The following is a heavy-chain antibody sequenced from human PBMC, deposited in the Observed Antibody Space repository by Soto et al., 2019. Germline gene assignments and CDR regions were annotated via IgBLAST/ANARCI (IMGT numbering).Heavy chain of an antibody. CDR3: ARAAAAGTDQPPQDYYYGMDV. Sequence: GASVKVSCKASGYTFTSYGISWVRQAPGQGLEWMGWISANNGNTNYAQKFQGRVTITADESTSTAYMELSSLRSEDTAVYYCARAAAAGTDQPPQDYYYGMDVWGQGTTVTVSS. V-gene: IGHV1-18*01. CDR1: GYTFTSYG. J-gene: IGHJ6*02. CDR2: ISANNGNT. D-gene: IGHD6-13*01.